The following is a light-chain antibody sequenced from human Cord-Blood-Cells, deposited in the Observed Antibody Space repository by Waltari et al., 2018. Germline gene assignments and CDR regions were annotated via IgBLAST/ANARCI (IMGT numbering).Light chain of an antibody. V-gene: IGLV2-11*01. CDR3: CSYAGSYVV. J-gene: IGLJ2*01. CDR1: SSDVGGYNY. Sequence: QSALTQPRSVSGSPGQSVTISYTGTSSDVGGYNYVSWYQQHPGKAPKLMIYDVSKRPSGVPDRFSGSKSGDTASLTISGLQAEDEADYYCCSYAGSYVVFGGGTKLTVL. CDR2: DVS.